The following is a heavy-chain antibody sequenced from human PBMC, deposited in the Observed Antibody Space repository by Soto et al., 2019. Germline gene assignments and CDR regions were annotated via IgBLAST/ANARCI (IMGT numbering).Heavy chain of an antibody. Sequence: PGGSLRLSCAASGFTFSDRYMSWIRQAPGKWLAWVSYISTSGNTKNYADSVKGRFTISRDNAKNSLYLQMNSLRAEDTAVYFCARVRGRKFDFWGQGALVTVCS. J-gene: IGHJ4*02. V-gene: IGHV3-11*01. CDR2: ISTSGNTK. D-gene: IGHD5-12*01. CDR1: GFTFSDRY. CDR3: ARVRGRKFDF.